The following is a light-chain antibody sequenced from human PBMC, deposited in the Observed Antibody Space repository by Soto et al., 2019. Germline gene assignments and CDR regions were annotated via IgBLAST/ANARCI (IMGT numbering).Light chain of an antibody. CDR3: QQYETFSGT. CDR2: DAS. J-gene: IGKJ1*01. Sequence: ASQSVSGWLAWYQQKPGEAPKLLIYDASALPRGVPSRFSGSESGTKFTLTIASLQPDDFATYYCQQYETFSGTFGPGTKVDNK. CDR1: QSVSGW. V-gene: IGKV1-5*01.